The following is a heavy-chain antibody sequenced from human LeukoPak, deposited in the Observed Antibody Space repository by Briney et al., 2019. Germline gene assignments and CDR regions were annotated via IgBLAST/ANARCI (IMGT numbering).Heavy chain of an antibody. D-gene: IGHD6-13*01. CDR2: ISAYNGNT. J-gene: IGHJ6*03. CDR1: GYTFTSYD. CDR3: ARDYSSSWPNYYYYYMDV. V-gene: IGHV1-18*01. Sequence: ASVKVSCKASGYTFTSYDTNWVRQATGQGLEWMGWISAYNGNTNYAQKLQGRVTMTTDTSTSTAYMELRSLRSDDTAVYYCARDYSSSWPNYYYYYMDVWGEGTTVTVSS.